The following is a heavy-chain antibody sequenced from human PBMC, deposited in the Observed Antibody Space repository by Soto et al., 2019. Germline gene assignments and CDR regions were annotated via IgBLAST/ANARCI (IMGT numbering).Heavy chain of an antibody. J-gene: IGHJ4*02. CDR3: ASLYVDISGNFDY. V-gene: IGHV1-69*08. CDR2: FIPMLGTS. Sequence: QVQLVQSGAEVKRPGSSVKVSCKASGDTFSKSTFSWVRQVPGQGLEWMGRFIPMLGTSNYAQKFQGRVSITADKSTSTAYMDLSSLTPEDTAVYYCASLYVDISGNFDYWGQGTLVTVSS. CDR1: GDTFSKST. D-gene: IGHD3-22*01.